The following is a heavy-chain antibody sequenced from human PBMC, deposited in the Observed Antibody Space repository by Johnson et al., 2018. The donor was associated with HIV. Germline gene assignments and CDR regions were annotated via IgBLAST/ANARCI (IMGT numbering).Heavy chain of an antibody. CDR1: GFTFSSYG. CDR2: IWYDGSNK. D-gene: IGHD6-19*01. Sequence: QVQLVESGGGLVQPGGSLRLSCAASGFTFSSYGMHWVRQAPGKGLEWVAVIWYDGSNKYYADSVKGRFTISRDNSKNTLYLQMNSLRAEDTAVYYCARAMDTSGWSYDAFDIWGQGTKVTVSS. J-gene: IGHJ3*02. CDR3: ARAMDTSGWSYDAFDI. V-gene: IGHV3-33*08.